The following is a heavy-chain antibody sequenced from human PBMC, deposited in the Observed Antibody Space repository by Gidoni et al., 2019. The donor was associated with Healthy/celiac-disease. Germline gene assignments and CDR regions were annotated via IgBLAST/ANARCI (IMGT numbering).Heavy chain of an antibody. D-gene: IGHD3-22*01. J-gene: IGHJ4*02. Sequence: QVQLVQSGAVVKKPGSSVKVSCKASGGTFSSYAISWVRQAPGQGLEWMGGIIPIFGTANDAQKFQGRVTITADESTSTAYMELSSLRSEDTAVYYCARGSYDSSGYYFLDYWGQGTLVTVSS. V-gene: IGHV1-69*01. CDR3: ARGSYDSSGYYFLDY. CDR1: GGTFSSYA. CDR2: IIPIFGTA.